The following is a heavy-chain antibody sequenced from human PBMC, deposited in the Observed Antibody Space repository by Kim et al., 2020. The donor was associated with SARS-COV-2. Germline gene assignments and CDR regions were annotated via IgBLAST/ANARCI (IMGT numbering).Heavy chain of an antibody. Sequence: ASVKVSCKASGYTFTSYAMHWVRQAPGQRLEWMGWINAGNGNTKYSQKFQGRVTITRDTSASTAYMELSSLRSEDTAVYYCARAKDIVVVVAAGDWFDPWGQGTLVTVSS. D-gene: IGHD2-15*01. CDR1: GYTFTSYA. V-gene: IGHV1-3*01. CDR2: INAGNGNT. J-gene: IGHJ5*02. CDR3: ARAKDIVVVVAAGDWFDP.